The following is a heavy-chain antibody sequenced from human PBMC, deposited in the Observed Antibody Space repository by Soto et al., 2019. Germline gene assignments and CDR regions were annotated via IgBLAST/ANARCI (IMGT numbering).Heavy chain of an antibody. J-gene: IGHJ3*02. D-gene: IGHD3-3*01. CDR2: IYPGDSDT. CDR1: GYSFTSYW. CDR3: AKGYDFWSGRDDAFDI. Sequence: GESLKISCKGSGYSFTSYWIGWVRQMPGKGLEWMGIIYPGDSDTRYSPSFQGQVTISADKSISTAYLQWSSLKASDTAMYYCAKGYDFWSGRDDAFDIWGQGTMVTVSS. V-gene: IGHV5-51*01.